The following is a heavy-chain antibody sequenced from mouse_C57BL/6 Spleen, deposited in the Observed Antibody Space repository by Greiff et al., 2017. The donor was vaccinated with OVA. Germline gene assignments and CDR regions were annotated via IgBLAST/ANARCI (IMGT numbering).Heavy chain of an antibody. J-gene: IGHJ2*01. CDR1: GYSITSGYY. V-gene: IGHV3-6*01. D-gene: IGHD2-4*01. Sequence: EVKLMESGPGLVKPSQSLSLTCSVTGYSITSGYYWNWIRQFPGNKLEWMGYISYDGSNNYNPSLKNRISITRDTSKNQFFLKLNSVTTEDTATYYCARGGSYYDDFDYWGQGTTLTVSS. CDR2: ISYDGSN. CDR3: ARGGSYYDDFDY.